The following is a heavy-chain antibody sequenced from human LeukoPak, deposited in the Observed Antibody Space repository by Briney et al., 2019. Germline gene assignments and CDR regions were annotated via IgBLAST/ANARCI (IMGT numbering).Heavy chain of an antibody. CDR3: ARHLLGRGADYYFFYMDV. Sequence: SETLSLTCTVSGDSISSFTSSSYFWAWIRQPPGKGLEWIGNVYYTGRTYSDPSLRSRVTVSVDTSKNQFSLRLSSVTAADTAVYYCARHLLGRGADYYFFYMDVWGKGTTVTVSS. J-gene: IGHJ6*03. V-gene: IGHV4-39*01. CDR1: GDSISSFTSSSYF. D-gene: IGHD1-26*01. CDR2: VYYTGRT.